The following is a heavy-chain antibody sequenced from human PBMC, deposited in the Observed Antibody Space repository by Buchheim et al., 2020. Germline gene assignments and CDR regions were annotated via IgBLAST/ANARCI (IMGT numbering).Heavy chain of an antibody. CDR1: GFIFDDYG. CDR2: INWNGDRP. V-gene: IGHV3-20*04. Sequence: EVQLVESGGGVVRPGGLLRLSCAASGFIFDDYGMSWVRQAPGKGLEWVSGINWNGDRPGYADSVKGRFTISRDNAKNTLYLEISGLRAEDTALYYCARVFSRELMTVINGGVRYYFGMDVWGQGTT. D-gene: IGHD3-16*01. CDR3: ARVFSRELMTVINGGVRYYFGMDV. J-gene: IGHJ6*02.